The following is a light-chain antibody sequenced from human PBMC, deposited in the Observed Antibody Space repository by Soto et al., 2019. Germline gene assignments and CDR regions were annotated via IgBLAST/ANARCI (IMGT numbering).Light chain of an antibody. J-gene: IGLJ3*02. V-gene: IGLV1-44*01. Sequence: VLTQPPSASGTPGQRVTISCSGSSSSIGINTVNWYQQLPGTAPKLLIYSNSQRPSGVPDRFSGSKSGTSASLAISGLQSEDEADYYCSAWDDSQNGPVFGGGT. CDR2: SNS. CDR3: SAWDDSQNGPV. CDR1: SSSIGINT.